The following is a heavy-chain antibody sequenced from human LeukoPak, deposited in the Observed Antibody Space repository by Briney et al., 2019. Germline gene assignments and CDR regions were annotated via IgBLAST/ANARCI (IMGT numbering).Heavy chain of an antibody. Sequence: PGGSLRLSCAASGVTFSSYSMNWVRQAPGKGLEWVSSISSSSSYIYYADSVKGRFTISRDNAKNSLYLQMNSLRAEDTAVYYCARDHPFNYYDSSGYYDYWGQGTLVTVSS. CDR1: GVTFSSYS. J-gene: IGHJ4*02. CDR2: ISSSSSYI. V-gene: IGHV3-21*01. D-gene: IGHD3-22*01. CDR3: ARDHPFNYYDSSGYYDY.